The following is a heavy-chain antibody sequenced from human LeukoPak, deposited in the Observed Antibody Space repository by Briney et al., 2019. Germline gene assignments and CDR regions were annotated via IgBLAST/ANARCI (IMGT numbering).Heavy chain of an antibody. V-gene: IGHV3-7*01. CDR2: IKQDGSEK. CDR3: ARDLGYEYSSSSPPAY. D-gene: IGHD6-6*01. J-gene: IGHJ4*02. CDR1: GFTFSTYW. Sequence: PGGSPRLSCAASGFTFSTYWMGWVRQAPGKGLEWLANIKQDGSEKYYVDSVKGRFTVSRDNAKNSLYLQMNSLRAEDTAVYYCARDLGYEYSSSSPPAYWGQGTLVAVSS.